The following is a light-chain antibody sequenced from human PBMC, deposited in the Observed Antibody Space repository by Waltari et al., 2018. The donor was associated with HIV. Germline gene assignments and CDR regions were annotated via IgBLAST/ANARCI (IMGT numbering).Light chain of an antibody. Sequence: PVLTQPPSASGSLGASVKLTCTLTSGHSSNAIEWHQQQPEKGPRFSMKVNSDGSHNREARIPERFSGSSYGAARYLTISSLQSEDEADYYCQTWGACIAVFGGGTKPTVL. V-gene: IGLV4-69*01. CDR2: VNSDGSH. J-gene: IGLJ3*02. CDR3: QTWGACIAV. CDR1: SGHSSNA.